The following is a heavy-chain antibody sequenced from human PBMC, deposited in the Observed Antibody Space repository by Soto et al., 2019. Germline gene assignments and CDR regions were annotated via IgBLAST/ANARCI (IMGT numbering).Heavy chain of an antibody. CDR1: GFTFSSYG. CDR3: AKGGAVALASWFYP. J-gene: IGHJ5*02. CDR2: ISYDGSNK. V-gene: IGHV3-30*18. Sequence: QPGGSLRLSCAASGFTFSSYGMHWVRQAPGKGLEWVAVISYDGSNKYYADSVKGRFTISRDNSKNTLYLQMNSLRAEDTAVYYCAKGGAVALASWFYPWGQGTLVTVSS. D-gene: IGHD6-19*01.